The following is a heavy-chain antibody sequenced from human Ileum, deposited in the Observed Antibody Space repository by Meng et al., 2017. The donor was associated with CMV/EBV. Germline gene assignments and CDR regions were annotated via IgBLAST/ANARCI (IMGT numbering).Heavy chain of an antibody. CDR3: AKVRGFTGFIATHRGGMDV. J-gene: IGHJ6*02. CDR1: GGSFSGHY. CDR2: INHSGRS. Sequence: SETLSLTCTVYGGSFSGHYWSWIRQPPGKGLEWIGQINHSGRSNYNPSLKSRVTISGDTSKNQFSLKLSSVTAADTAVYYCAKVRGFTGFIATHRGGMDVWGQGTTVTVSS. V-gene: IGHV4-34*01. D-gene: IGHD6-6*01.